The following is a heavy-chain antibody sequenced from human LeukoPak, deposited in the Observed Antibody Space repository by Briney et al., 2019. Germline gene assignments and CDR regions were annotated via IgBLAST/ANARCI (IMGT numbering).Heavy chain of an antibody. V-gene: IGHV4-39*07. D-gene: IGHD1-1*01. Sequence: SETLSLTCTVSGGSISSSSYYWGWIRQPPGKGLEWIGSIYHSGSTYYNPSLKSRVTISVDTSKNQFSLKLSSVTAADTAVYYCARGNGSAATFDYWGQGTLVTVSS. CDR2: IYHSGST. CDR1: GGSISSSSYY. J-gene: IGHJ4*02. CDR3: ARGNGSAATFDY.